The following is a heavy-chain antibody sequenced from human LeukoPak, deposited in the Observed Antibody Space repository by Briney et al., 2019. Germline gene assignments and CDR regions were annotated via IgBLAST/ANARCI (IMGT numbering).Heavy chain of an antibody. CDR2: ISGSGGTT. Sequence: GGPLRLSCATSGFTFSNYAVSWARQAPGKGLDWVSSISGSGGTTYYADSMKGGFTISRDNSKNTLYLQMNSLRAEDTAVYYCAKDPYRASSGLVDYWGQGTLVTVSS. J-gene: IGHJ4*02. D-gene: IGHD5-12*01. CDR3: AKDPYRASSGLVDY. V-gene: IGHV3-23*01. CDR1: GFTFSNYA.